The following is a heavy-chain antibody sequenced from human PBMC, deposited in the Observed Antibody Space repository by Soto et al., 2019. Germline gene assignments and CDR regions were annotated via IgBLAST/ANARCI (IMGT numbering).Heavy chain of an antibody. Sequence: ASVKVSCKASGYTFTSYYMHWVRQAPGQGLEWMGIINPSGGSTSYAQKFQERVTMTGDMSTSTAYMELSSLRSEDTAVYYCAADHEYYGSGSYYPNWFDPWGQGTLVTVSS. J-gene: IGHJ5*02. D-gene: IGHD3-10*01. V-gene: IGHV1-46*01. CDR3: AADHEYYGSGSYYPNWFDP. CDR1: GYTFTSYY. CDR2: INPSGGST.